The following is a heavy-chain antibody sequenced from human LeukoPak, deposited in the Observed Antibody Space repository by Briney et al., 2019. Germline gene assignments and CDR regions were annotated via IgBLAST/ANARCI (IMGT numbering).Heavy chain of an antibody. J-gene: IGHJ2*01. CDR3: AKDRTVGASYWYFDL. D-gene: IGHD1-26*01. CDR2: ISGSGGST. Sequence: GGSLRLSCAASGFTFSSYAMSWVRQAPGRGLEWVSAISGSGGSTYYADSVKGRFTISRDSSKNTLFLHMNTLRAEDTAIYYCAKDRTVGASYWYFDLWGRGTLVTVSS. CDR1: GFTFSSYA. V-gene: IGHV3-23*01.